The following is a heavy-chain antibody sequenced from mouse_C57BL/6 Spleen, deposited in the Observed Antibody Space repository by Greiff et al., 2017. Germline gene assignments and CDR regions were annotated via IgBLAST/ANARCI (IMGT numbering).Heavy chain of an antibody. V-gene: IGHV1-53*01. CDR2: INPNHGGT. D-gene: IGHD1-1*01. CDR1: GYTFTSYW. CDR3: ARFITPLVGLDY. Sequence: QVQLQQPGTELVKPGASVKLSCKASGYTFTSYWMNWVKQRPGQGLEWIGNINPNHGGTNYNEKFKSKATLTVDKSSSTAYMQLSSLTSEDSAVYYCARFITPLVGLDYWGQGTTLTVSS. J-gene: IGHJ2*01.